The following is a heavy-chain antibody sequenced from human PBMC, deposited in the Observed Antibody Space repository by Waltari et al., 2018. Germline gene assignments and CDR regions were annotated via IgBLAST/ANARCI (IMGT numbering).Heavy chain of an antibody. J-gene: IGHJ6*02. V-gene: IGHV4-59*11. CDR2: VYYRGTT. CDR3: ARMYYYDYYYGMDV. CDR1: GGSLSDHF. Sequence: QVQLQESGPGLVKSSETLYLTCSVSGGSLSDHFWSWVRQSPGKGLVWIGNVYYRGTTSYNPSLKSRVTISIDTSKNQFSLKLNSVTAADTAIYYCARMYYYDYYYGMDVWGQGTTVIVSS. D-gene: IGHD3-10*01.